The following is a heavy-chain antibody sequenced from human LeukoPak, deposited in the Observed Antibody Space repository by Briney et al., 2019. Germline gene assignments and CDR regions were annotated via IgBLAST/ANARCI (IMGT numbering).Heavy chain of an antibody. Sequence: SETLSLTCAVYGGSFSGYYWSWIRQPPGKGLEWIGEINHSGSTNYNPSLKSRVTMSVDTSKNQFSLKLSSVTAADTAVYYCARGAPITIFGVVITHRAYFDYWGQGTLVTVSS. CDR1: GGSFSGYY. J-gene: IGHJ4*02. CDR3: ARGAPITIFGVVITHRAYFDY. D-gene: IGHD3-3*01. V-gene: IGHV4-34*01. CDR2: INHSGST.